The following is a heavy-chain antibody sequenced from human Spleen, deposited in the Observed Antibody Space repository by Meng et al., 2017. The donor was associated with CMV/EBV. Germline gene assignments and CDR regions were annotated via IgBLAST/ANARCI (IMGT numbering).Heavy chain of an antibody. D-gene: IGHD3-10*02. J-gene: IGHJ4*02. CDR3: ARMLSASYYFDF. CDR2: IYYSGSS. Sequence: SETLSLTCTVSGASISSGDYYWTWIRQPPGKGQEWIGYIYYSGSSYYKPSLKSRLSISLDTSKNQFSLRLSSVTAADTAVYYCARMLSASYYFDFWGQGAPVTVSS. CDR1: GASISSGDYY. V-gene: IGHV4-30-4*08.